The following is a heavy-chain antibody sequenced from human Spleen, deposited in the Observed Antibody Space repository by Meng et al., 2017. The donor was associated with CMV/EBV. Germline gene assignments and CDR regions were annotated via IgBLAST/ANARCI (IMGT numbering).Heavy chain of an antibody. V-gene: IGHV1-2*02. CDR1: GYTFTGYY. CDR3: ARGLVDWELPRADDAFDI. D-gene: IGHD1-26*01. Sequence: ASVKVSCKASGYTFTGYYMHWVRQAPGQGREWMGWINPNSGGTNYAQKFQGRVTMTRDTSISTAYMELSRLRSDDTAVYYCARGLVDWELPRADDAFDIWGQGTMVTVSS. J-gene: IGHJ3*02. CDR2: INPNSGGT.